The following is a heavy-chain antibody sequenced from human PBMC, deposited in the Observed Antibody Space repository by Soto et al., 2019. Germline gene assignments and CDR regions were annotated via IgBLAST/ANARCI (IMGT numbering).Heavy chain of an antibody. V-gene: IGHV3-30*18. CDR3: AKDNYGDYVFAYDI. CDR2: ISYDGSNK. CDR1: GFTFSSYG. J-gene: IGHJ3*02. D-gene: IGHD4-17*01. Sequence: GGSLRLSCAASGFTFSSYGMHWVRQAPGKGLEWVAVISYDGSNKYYADSVKGRFTISRDNSKNTLYLQMNSLRAEDTAVYYCAKDNYGDYVFAYDIWGKGTMVTVSS.